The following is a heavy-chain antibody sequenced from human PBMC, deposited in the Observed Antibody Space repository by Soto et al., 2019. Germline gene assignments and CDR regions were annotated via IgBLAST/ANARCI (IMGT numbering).Heavy chain of an antibody. J-gene: IGHJ5*02. V-gene: IGHV4-30-2*01. D-gene: IGHD6-6*01. CDR1: GGSISSGGYS. Sequence: PSETLSLPCAVSGGSISSGGYSWSWIRQPPGKGLEWIGYIYHSGSTYYNPSLKSRVTISVDRSKNQFSLKLSSVTAADTAVYYCARGVEQLRYNWFDPWGQGTLVTVSS. CDR3: ARGVEQLRYNWFDP. CDR2: IYHSGST.